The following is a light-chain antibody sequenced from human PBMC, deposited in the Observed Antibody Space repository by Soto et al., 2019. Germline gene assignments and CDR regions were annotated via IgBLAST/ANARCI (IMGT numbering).Light chain of an antibody. V-gene: IGKV3-11*01. Sequence: EIVLTQSPATLSLSPGERATLSCRASQSVGSYLAWYQQKPGQAPRLLIYDTSNRATGIPVRFSGSGSGTDFTLTISSLEPEDFAVYYCQQRSNWPPVFTFGPGTKVDIK. CDR3: QQRSNWPPVFT. CDR2: DTS. CDR1: QSVGSY. J-gene: IGKJ3*01.